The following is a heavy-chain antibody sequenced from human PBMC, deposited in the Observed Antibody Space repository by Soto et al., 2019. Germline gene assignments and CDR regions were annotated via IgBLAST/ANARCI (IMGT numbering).Heavy chain of an antibody. D-gene: IGHD3-3*01. J-gene: IGHJ4*02. CDR2: ISYDGSNK. CDR1: GFVFISYP. Sequence: PGGSLRLSCADSGFVFISYPMNWVRQAPGKGLEWVAVISYDGSNKYYADSVKGRFTISRDNSKNTLYLQMNSLRAEDTAVYYCAREFSPTFGVVTYFDYWGQGTLVTVSS. V-gene: IGHV3-30-3*01. CDR3: AREFSPTFGVVTYFDY.